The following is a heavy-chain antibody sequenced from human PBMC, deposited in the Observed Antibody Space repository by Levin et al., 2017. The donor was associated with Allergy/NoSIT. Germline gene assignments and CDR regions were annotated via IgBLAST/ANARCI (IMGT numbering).Heavy chain of an antibody. V-gene: IGHV3-7*01. CDR3: ARFWNGYFDY. D-gene: IGHD3-3*01. CDR2: INQDESQK. Sequence: GGSLRLSCAASGFTYSSHWMSWVRQTPGRGLEWVANINQDESQKFYVDSVKGRFTISRDNAKNSVHLQMNSLRAEDTAVYYCARFWNGYFDYWGQGALVTVSS. CDR1: GFTYSSHW. J-gene: IGHJ4*02.